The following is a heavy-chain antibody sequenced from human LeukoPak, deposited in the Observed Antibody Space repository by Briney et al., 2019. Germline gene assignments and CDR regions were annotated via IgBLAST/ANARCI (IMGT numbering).Heavy chain of an antibody. D-gene: IGHD3-16*01. V-gene: IGHV3-7*01. Sequence: GGSLRLSCAASGLPLSLYWMNWVRQAPGKGLEWVANIKQDGSVKHYVDSVKGRFTISRDNAKNSLFLQMDSLTAEDTAMYFCASHPYHDNNAYLYHWGQGTLVTVSS. CDR1: GLPLSLYW. J-gene: IGHJ4*02. CDR3: ASHPYHDNNAYLYH. CDR2: IKQDGSVK.